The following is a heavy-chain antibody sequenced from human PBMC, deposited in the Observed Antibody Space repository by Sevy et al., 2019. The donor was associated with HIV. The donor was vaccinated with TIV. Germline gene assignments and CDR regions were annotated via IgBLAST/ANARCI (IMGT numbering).Heavy chain of an antibody. CDR2: ISSSGSTI. D-gene: IGHD6-13*01. CDR1: GFTFSDYY. V-gene: IGHV3-11*01. J-gene: IGHJ4*02. CDR3: ATAPISSSWGYYFDY. Sequence: GGSLRLACAASGFTFSDYYMSWIRRAPGKGLEWVSYISSSGSTIYYADSVKGRFTISRDNAKNSLCLQMNSLRAEDTAVYYCATAPISSSWGYYFDYWGQGTLVTVSS.